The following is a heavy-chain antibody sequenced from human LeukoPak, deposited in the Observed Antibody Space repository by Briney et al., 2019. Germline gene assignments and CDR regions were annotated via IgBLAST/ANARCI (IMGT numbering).Heavy chain of an antibody. V-gene: IGHV1-69*06. J-gene: IGHJ4*02. CDR3: AREAAVAGTEY. Sequence: SVKVSCKASGGTFSSYAISWVRQAPGQGLEWVGGIIPIFGTANYAQKFQGRVTITADKSTSTAYMELSSLRSEDTAVYYCAREAAVAGTEYWGQGTLVTVSS. CDR1: GGTFSSYA. D-gene: IGHD6-19*01. CDR2: IIPIFGTA.